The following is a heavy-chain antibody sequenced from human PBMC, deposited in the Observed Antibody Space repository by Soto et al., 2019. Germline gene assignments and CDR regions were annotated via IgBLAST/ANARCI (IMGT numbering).Heavy chain of an antibody. D-gene: IGHD3-16*01. J-gene: IGHJ5*02. CDR3: ARGAPVWFDP. Sequence: ASVKVSCKASGYTFSDYAIHWVRQAPGQRPEWMGWINAGNGNTKYSQKFQGRVTITRDTSASTAYMELSSLRSEDTAVYYCARGAPVWFDPWGQGTLVTVSS. CDR2: INAGNGNT. V-gene: IGHV1-3*01. CDR1: GYTFSDYA.